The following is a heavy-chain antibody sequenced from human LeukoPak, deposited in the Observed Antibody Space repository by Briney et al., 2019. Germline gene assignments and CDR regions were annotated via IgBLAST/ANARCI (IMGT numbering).Heavy chain of an antibody. CDR2: ISGSGGST. J-gene: IGHJ4*02. D-gene: IGHD2-2*01. CDR1: GFTFSSYA. CDR3: ARDLLGYCSSTSCYSPDY. V-gene: IGHV3-23*01. Sequence: GGSLRLSCAASGFTFSSYAMSWVRQAPGKGLEWVSAISGSGGSTYYADSVKGRFTISRDNSKNTLYLQMNSLRAEDTAVYYCARDLLGYCSSTSCYSPDYWGQGTLVTVSS.